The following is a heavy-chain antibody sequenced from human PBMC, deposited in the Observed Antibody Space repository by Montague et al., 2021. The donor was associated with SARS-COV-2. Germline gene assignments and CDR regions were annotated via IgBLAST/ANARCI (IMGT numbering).Heavy chain of an antibody. CDR2: ISYDGSNK. CDR3: AREDPSFDAFDF. J-gene: IGHJ4*02. V-gene: IGHV3-30-3*01. D-gene: IGHD3-9*01. Sequence: SLRLSCAASGFTFSSYAMHWVRQAPGKGLEWVAVISYDGSNKYYADSVKGRFTISRDNSKNTLYLQMNSLRAEDTAVYYCAREDPSFDAFDFWGQGTLVTVSS. CDR1: GFTFSSYA.